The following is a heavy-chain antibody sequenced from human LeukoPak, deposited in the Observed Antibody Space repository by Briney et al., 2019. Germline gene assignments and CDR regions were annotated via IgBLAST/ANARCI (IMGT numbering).Heavy chain of an antibody. CDR3: ARMMFGVASIDY. J-gene: IGHJ4*02. D-gene: IGHD3-3*01. Sequence: GGSLRLHCAASGFTFSDYYMSWIRQAPGKGLEWVSSISSSSYIYYADSVKGRFTISRDNAKNSLYLQMNSLRAEDTTVYYCARMMFGVASIDYWGQGTLVTVSS. V-gene: IGHV3-69-1*01. CDR2: ISSSSYI. CDR1: GFTFSDYY.